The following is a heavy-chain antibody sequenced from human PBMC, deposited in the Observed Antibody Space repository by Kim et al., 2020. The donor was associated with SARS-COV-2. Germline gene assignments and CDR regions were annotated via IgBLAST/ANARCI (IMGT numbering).Heavy chain of an antibody. CDR2: YI. J-gene: IGHJ4*02. D-gene: IGHD3-10*01. V-gene: IGHV3-21*01. Sequence: YIYYADSVKGRFTISRDNAKNSLYLQMNSLRAEDTAVYYCARGGFGEIDYWGQGTLVTVSS. CDR3: ARGGFGEIDY.